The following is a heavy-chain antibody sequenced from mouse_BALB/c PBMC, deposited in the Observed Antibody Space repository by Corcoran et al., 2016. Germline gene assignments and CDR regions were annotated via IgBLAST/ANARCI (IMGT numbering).Heavy chain of an antibody. Sequence: QIQLVQSGPELKKHGETVRISCKASGYTFTTAGMQWVQKMPGKGLKWIGWINTHSGVPKYAEDFKVRFDFSLETSASTAYLQISNLKNEYTATYFCARDYVGAMDYWGQGTSVTVSS. J-gene: IGHJ4*01. CDR1: GYTFTTAG. D-gene: IGHD1-1*01. CDR2: INTHSGVP. V-gene: IGHV9-4*02. CDR3: ARDYVGAMDY.